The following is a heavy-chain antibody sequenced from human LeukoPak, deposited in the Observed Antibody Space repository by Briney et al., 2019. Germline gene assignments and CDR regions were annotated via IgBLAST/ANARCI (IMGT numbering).Heavy chain of an antibody. J-gene: IGHJ4*02. V-gene: IGHV1-69*04. CDR1: GYTFTSYG. D-gene: IGHD3-22*01. Sequence: SVKVSCKASGYTFTSYGISWVRQAPGQGLEWMGRIIPILGIANYAQKFQGRVTITADKSTSTAYMELSSLRSEDTAVYYCARDRDYYDSSGYYHLYDYWGQGTLVTVSS. CDR3: ARDRDYYDSSGYYHLYDY. CDR2: IIPILGIA.